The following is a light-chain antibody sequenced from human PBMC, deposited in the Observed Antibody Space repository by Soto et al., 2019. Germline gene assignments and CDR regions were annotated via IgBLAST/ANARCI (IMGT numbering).Light chain of an antibody. V-gene: IGLV2-14*03. Sequence: QSVLTQPASVSGSLGQSITISCTVTSSDVEDFRFVSWYQQLPGKVPKLLIYDVVNRPSEVSSRFSGPKSGNTASLTISGLQAEDEADYYCGTYTAKSLGVFGSGTKVTVL. CDR1: SSDVEDFRF. CDR3: GTYTAKSLGV. CDR2: DVV. J-gene: IGLJ1*01.